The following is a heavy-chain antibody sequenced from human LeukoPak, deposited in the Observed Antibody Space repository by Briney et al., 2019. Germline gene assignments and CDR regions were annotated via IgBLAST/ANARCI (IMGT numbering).Heavy chain of an antibody. CDR3: ARDRGYVYYMDV. D-gene: IGHD5-18*01. J-gene: IGHJ6*03. CDR1: GGSISSYY. V-gene: IGHV4-59*01. CDR2: IYYSGST. Sequence: PSETLSLTCTVSGGSISSYYWSWIRQPPGKGLEWIGYIYYSGSTNYSPSLKSRVTISVDTSKNQSSLKLSSVTAADTAVYYCARDRGYVYYMDVWGKGTTVTVSS.